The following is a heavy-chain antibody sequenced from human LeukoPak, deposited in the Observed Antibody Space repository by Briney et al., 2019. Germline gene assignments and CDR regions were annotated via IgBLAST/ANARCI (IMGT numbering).Heavy chain of an antibody. V-gene: IGHV3-30*04. CDR3: ARDPGSGYFL. CDR1: GVTFSSFA. Sequence: GGSLRLSCAASGVTFSSFAMHWVRQAPGKGLEWVAVISYHGRDTYYADSVKGRFTISRDNSKNTLYLQLNSLGAEDTAVYYCARDPGSGYFLWGQGTTVTVSS. J-gene: IGHJ6*02. CDR2: ISYHGRDT. D-gene: IGHD3-3*01.